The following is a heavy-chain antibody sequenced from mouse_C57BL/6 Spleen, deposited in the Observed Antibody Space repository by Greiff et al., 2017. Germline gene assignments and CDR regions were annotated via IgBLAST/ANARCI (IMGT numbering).Heavy chain of an antibody. CDR3: ASNRYFDV. Sequence: VQLKESGPGLVKPSQSLSLTCSVTGYSITSGYYWNWIRQFPGNKLEWMGYISYDGSNNYNPSLKNRISSTRDTSKNQFFLKLNSVTTEDTATYYCASNRYFDVWGTGTTVTVSS. CDR1: GYSITSGYY. CDR2: ISYDGSN. J-gene: IGHJ1*03. V-gene: IGHV3-6*01. D-gene: IGHD6-1*01.